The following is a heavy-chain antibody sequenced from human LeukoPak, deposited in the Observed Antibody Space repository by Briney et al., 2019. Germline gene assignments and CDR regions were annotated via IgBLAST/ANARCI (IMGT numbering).Heavy chain of an antibody. V-gene: IGHV4-59*01. CDR3: ARAPRCSSTSCYVGVRYFDY. CDR1: GGSISSYY. CDR2: IYYSGST. J-gene: IGHJ4*02. Sequence: SETLSLTCTVSGGSISSYYWSWIRQPPGKGLEWIGYIYYSGSTNYNPSLKSRVTISVDTSKNQFSLKLSSVTAADTAVYYCARAPRCSSTSCYVGVRYFDYWGLGTLVTVSS. D-gene: IGHD2-2*01.